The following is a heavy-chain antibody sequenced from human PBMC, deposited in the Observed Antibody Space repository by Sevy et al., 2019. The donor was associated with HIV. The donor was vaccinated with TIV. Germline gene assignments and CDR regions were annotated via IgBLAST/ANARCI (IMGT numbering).Heavy chain of an antibody. CDR1: GFTFSNYE. Sequence: GGSLRLSCAASGFTFSNYEINWVRQAPGKGLEWVSYITSSGTTIYYADSVKGRFTISRDNAKNSLYLQMNSLRAEDTAVYYCARVGSSWTGYFDYWGQGTLVTFSS. CDR3: ARVGSSWTGYFDY. J-gene: IGHJ4*02. CDR2: ITSSGTTI. D-gene: IGHD6-13*01. V-gene: IGHV3-48*03.